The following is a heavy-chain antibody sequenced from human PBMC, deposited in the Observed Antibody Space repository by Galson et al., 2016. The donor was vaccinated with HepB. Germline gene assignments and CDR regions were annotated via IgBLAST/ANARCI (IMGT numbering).Heavy chain of an antibody. CDR2: IYYSGST. D-gene: IGHD4-23*01. CDR1: GGSISSADHY. Sequence: SETLSLTCTVSGGSISSADHYWTWVRQPPRKGLEWIGYIYYSGSTSYNPSLKSRVTISVDTSKSQFSLKLSSVTAAATAVYYCARLPVVKYWYFDFWGLGTLVTVSS. J-gene: IGHJ2*01. CDR3: ARLPVVKYWYFDF. V-gene: IGHV4-61*08.